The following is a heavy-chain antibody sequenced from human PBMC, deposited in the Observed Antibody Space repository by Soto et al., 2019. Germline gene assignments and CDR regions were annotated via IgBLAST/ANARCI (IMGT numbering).Heavy chain of an antibody. Sequence: SETLSLTSTVSGGSISSGYYYWSWIRQPPGKGLEWIGYIYYSGSTYYNPSLKSRVTISVDTSKNQFSLKLSSVTAADTAVYYCAREERLRLDYWGQGTLVTVSS. CDR3: AREERLRLDY. CDR2: IYYSGST. D-gene: IGHD1-26*01. J-gene: IGHJ4*02. CDR1: GGSISSGYYY. V-gene: IGHV4-30-4*01.